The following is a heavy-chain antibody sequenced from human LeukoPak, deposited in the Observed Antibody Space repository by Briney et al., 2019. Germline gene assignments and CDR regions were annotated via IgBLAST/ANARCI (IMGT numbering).Heavy chain of an antibody. CDR1: GFTFSDYY. D-gene: IGHD1-26*01. V-gene: IGHV3-11*01. CDR2: ISSSGSTI. J-gene: IGHJ3*02. CDR3: ASVRVVGATSDAFDI. Sequence: PGGSLRLSCAASGFTFSDYYMSWMRQAPGKGLEWVSYISSSGSTIYYADSVKGRFTISRDNAKNSLYLQMNSLRAEDTAVYYCASVRVVGATSDAFDIWGQGTMVTVSS.